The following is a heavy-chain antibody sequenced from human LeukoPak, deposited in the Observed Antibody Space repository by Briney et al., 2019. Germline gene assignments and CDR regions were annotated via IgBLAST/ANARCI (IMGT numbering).Heavy chain of an antibody. Sequence: GGSLRLSCAASGFTFSNAWMNWVRQAPGKGLEWVGRIKSKTDGGTTDYAAPVKGRFTISRDDSKNTLYLQMNSLKTEDTAVYYCARADYGSGSSYGMDVWGQGTTVTVSS. CDR3: ARADYGSGSSYGMDV. CDR1: GFTFSNAW. D-gene: IGHD3-10*01. J-gene: IGHJ6*02. CDR2: IKSKTDGGTT. V-gene: IGHV3-15*07.